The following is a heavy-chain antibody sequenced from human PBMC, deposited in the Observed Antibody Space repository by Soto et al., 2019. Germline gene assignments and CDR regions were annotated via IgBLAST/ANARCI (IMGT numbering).Heavy chain of an antibody. CDR2: IYYSGTT. J-gene: IGHJ4*02. D-gene: IGHD1-26*01. Sequence: SETLSLTCAVSGYSISSSNWWGWIRQPPGKGLEWIGYIYYSGTTYYNPYLKRRVTMSVDTSKNQFSLKLTSVKAVDTAVYYCARREIQGPIDYWGQGTLVTVSS. V-gene: IGHV4-28*01. CDR3: ARREIQGPIDY. CDR1: GYSISSSNW.